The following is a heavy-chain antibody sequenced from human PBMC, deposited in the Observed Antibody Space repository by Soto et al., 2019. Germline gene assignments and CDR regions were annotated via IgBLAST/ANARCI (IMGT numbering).Heavy chain of an antibody. J-gene: IGHJ4*02. D-gene: IGHD6-13*01. CDR3: ARDVYSSSWYFDY. Sequence: GGSLRLSCAASGFTISSYWMHWVRQAPGKGLVWVSRINSDGSSTSYADSVKGRFTISRDNAKNTLYLQMNSLRAEDTAVYYCARDVYSSSWYFDYWGQGTLVTVSS. V-gene: IGHV3-74*01. CDR2: INSDGSST. CDR1: GFTISSYW.